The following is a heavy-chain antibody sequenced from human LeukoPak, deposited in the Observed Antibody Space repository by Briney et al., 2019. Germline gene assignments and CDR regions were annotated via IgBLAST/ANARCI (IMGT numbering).Heavy chain of an antibody. D-gene: IGHD3-10*01. CDR3: ASGSGSSWFDP. CDR2: INPNSGGT. CDR1: GYTFTGYY. V-gene: IGHV1-2*02. J-gene: IGHJ5*02. Sequence: ASGKVSCKASGYTFTGYYMHWVRQAPGQGLEWMGWINPNSGGTNYAQKFQGRVTMTRDTSISTAYMELNSLTSDDTAVYYCASGSGSSWFDPWGQGTLVTVSS.